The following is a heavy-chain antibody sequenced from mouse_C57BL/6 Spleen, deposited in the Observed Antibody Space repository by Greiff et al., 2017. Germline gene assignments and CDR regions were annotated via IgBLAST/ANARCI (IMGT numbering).Heavy chain of an antibody. Sequence: VQLQQPGAELVMPGASVKLSCKASGYTFTSYWMHWVKQRPGQGLEWIGEIDPSDSYTNYNQKFKGKSTLTVDKSSSTAYMQLSSLTSEDSAVYYCARGGEITTAPMDYWGQGTSVTVSS. J-gene: IGHJ4*01. V-gene: IGHV1-69*01. CDR2: IDPSDSYT. CDR1: GYTFTSYW. D-gene: IGHD1-2*01. CDR3: ARGGEITTAPMDY.